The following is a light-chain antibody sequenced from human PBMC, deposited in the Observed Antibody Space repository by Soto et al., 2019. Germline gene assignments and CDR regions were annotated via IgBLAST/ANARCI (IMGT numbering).Light chain of an antibody. CDR3: QQRSNWPPT. V-gene: IGKV3-11*01. CDR2: DAS. J-gene: IGKJ2*01. CDR1: QSVSSY. Sequence: EIVLTQSPATLSLSPGERATLSCRASQSVSSYLAWYQQKPGQAPRLLIYDASNRATGIPARFSGSGSGTEFTLTISSLEPEDFAVYYCQQRSNWPPTFCQGTKLEIK.